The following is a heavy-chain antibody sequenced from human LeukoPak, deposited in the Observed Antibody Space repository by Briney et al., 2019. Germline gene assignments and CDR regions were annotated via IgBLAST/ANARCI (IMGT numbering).Heavy chain of an antibody. CDR2: IIARSGA. Sequence: GGSLRLSCAASGFIFSSHAMSWVRQAPGKGLEWVSTIIARSGADYTDSVKGRFVISRDNSKNTLFLQMSSLRAEDTAVYYCATTRPYGTTWAGAFEDWGQGIPVTVSS. D-gene: IGHD6-19*01. CDR1: GFIFSSHA. CDR3: ATTRPYGTTWAGAFED. V-gene: IGHV3-23*01. J-gene: IGHJ4*02.